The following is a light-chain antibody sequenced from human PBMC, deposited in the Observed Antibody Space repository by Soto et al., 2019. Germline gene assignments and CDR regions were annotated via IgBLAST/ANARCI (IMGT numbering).Light chain of an antibody. V-gene: IGLV2-14*03. CDR3: SSYTSNSTLV. CDR2: EVS. J-gene: IGLJ2*01. Sequence: QSALTQPASVSGSPGQSITISCAGTSSDLGAYKYVSWYQQHPDKAPKLILYEVSRRPSGVSNRFSGSKSGNTASLTISGLLAEDEADYSCSSYTSNSTLVFGGGTKLTVL. CDR1: SSDLGAYKY.